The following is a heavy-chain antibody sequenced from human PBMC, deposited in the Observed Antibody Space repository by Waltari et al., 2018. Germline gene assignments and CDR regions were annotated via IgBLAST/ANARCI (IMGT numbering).Heavy chain of an antibody. CDR1: AFAVSRSF. D-gene: IGHD1-1*01. J-gene: IGHJ4*02. CDR3: ASGTATVSFEF. Sequence: EVQLVESGGDLIQPGGSMRLSCAPSAFAVSRSFVAWVRQAPGKGLEWVSILYSGGDTHFADSVKGRFTIARDDSRNTVYLQMNSLRAEDAALYYCASGTATVSFEFWGQGTQVTVSS. CDR2: LYSGGDT. V-gene: IGHV3-53*01.